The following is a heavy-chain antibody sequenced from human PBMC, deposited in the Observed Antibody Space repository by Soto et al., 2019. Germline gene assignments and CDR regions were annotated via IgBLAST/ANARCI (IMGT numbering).Heavy chain of an antibody. CDR2: LSYDGSNK. Sequence: QVQLMESGGGVVQPGTSLRLSCVASGFTFSGYGMHWVRLAPGKGLEWVAGLSYDGSNKDYADSVKGRSTISRDNSKNTVNLQMNSLRVEDTALYYCARDWGSGRYIFMDVWGKGTTVTVSS. J-gene: IGHJ6*03. D-gene: IGHD7-27*01. CDR1: GFTFSGYG. CDR3: ARDWGSGRYIFMDV. V-gene: IGHV3-33*05.